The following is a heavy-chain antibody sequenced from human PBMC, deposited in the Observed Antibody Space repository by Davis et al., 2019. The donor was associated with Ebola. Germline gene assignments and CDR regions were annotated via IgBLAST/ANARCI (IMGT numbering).Heavy chain of an antibody. Sequence: YVDSVKGRFTISRDNAKNSLYLQMNSLRAEDTALYYCALWGSGSPGDAFDIWGQGTMVTVSS. CDR3: ALWGSGSPGDAFDI. J-gene: IGHJ3*02. D-gene: IGHD3-10*01. V-gene: IGHV3-9*01.